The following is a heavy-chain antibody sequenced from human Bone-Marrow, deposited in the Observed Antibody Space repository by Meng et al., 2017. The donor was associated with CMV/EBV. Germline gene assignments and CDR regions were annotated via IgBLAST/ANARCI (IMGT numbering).Heavy chain of an antibody. CDR2: ISSSSSYI. CDR3: AGGSSRSDAFDI. Sequence: GESLKISCAASGFTFSSYSMNWVRQAPGQGLEWVSSISSSSSYIYYADSVKGRFTISRDNAKNSLYLQMNSLRAEDTAVYYCAGGSSRSDAFDIWGKEPMVTVSS. D-gene: IGHD2-15*01. CDR1: GFTFSSYS. V-gene: IGHV3-21*01. J-gene: IGHJ3*02.